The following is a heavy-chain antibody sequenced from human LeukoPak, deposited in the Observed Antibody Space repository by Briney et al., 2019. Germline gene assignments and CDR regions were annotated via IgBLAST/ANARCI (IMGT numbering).Heavy chain of an antibody. J-gene: IGHJ4*02. CDR1: GFTFSSYS. CDR2: ISSSSSYI. D-gene: IGHD6-13*01. Sequence: TGGSLRLSCAASGFTFSSYSMNWVRQAPGKGLEWVSSISSSSSYIYYADSVKGRFTISRDNAKNSLYLQMNSLRAEDTAVYYCAKDRGIAAAGLDYWGQGTLVTVSS. V-gene: IGHV3-21*04. CDR3: AKDRGIAAAGLDY.